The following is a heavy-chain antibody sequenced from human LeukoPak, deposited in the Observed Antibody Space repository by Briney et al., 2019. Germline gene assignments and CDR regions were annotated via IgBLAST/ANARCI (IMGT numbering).Heavy chain of an antibody. J-gene: IGHJ4*02. V-gene: IGHV3-53*01. CDR3: ARRLASSVDY. D-gene: IGHD6-25*01. CDR2: IYSGGST. CDR1: GFTVSSNY. Sequence: RGSLRLSCAASGFTVSSNYMSWVRQAPGKGLEWVSVIYSGGSTYYADSVKGRFTISRDNSKNTLYLQMNSLRAEDTAVYYCARRLASSVDYWGQGTLVTVSS.